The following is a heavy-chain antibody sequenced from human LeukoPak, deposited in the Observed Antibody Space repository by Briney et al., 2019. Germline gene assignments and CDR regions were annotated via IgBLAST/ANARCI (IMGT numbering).Heavy chain of an antibody. CDR1: GYTFITND. Sequence: ASVKVSCTAVGYTFITNDISRVRQAPGQGPEWMGWISTYNGNTNYAQKFQGRVTMTTDTSTSTAYMELRSLRSDDTAVFYCARDKARRYNNGSSYWSQETLLTVSS. CDR2: ISTYNGNT. V-gene: IGHV1-18*01. J-gene: IGHJ4*02. CDR3: ARDKARRYNNGSSY. D-gene: IGHD5-18*01.